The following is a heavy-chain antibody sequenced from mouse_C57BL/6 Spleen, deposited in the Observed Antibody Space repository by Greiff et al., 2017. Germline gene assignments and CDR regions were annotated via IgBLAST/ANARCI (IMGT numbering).Heavy chain of an antibody. CDR1: GYTFTSYW. J-gene: IGHJ4*01. CDR2: IDPSDSYT. CDR3: ARKGSRNAFDY. Sequence: QVQLQQPGAELVMPGASVKLSCKASGYTFTSYWMHWVKQRPGQGLEWIGEIDPSDSYTNYNQKFKGKSTLTVDKSSSTAYMQLSSLTSEDSAVYYCARKGSRNAFDYWGQGTSVTVSS. V-gene: IGHV1-69*01.